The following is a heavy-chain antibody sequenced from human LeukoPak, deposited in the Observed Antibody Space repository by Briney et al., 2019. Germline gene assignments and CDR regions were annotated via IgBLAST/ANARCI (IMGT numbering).Heavy chain of an antibody. D-gene: IGHD5-12*01. CDR3: ALSRPQCSGYDIYYFEY. V-gene: IGHV3-23*01. J-gene: IGHJ4*02. Sequence: GGSLRLSCAASGFTFSSYAMSWVRQAPGKGLEWVSVISGSGGSTYYADSVKGRFTISRDNSKNTLYLQMNSLRAEDTAVYYCALSRPQCSGYDIYYFEYWGQGTLVTVSS. CDR1: GFTFSSYA. CDR2: ISGSGGST.